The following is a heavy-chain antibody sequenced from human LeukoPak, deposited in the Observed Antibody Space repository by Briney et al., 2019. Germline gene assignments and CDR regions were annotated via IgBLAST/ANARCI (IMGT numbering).Heavy chain of an antibody. D-gene: IGHD4-17*01. CDR3: ASGDYGSYYFDY. Sequence: PGGALRLSCAASGVTFSSYAMHWVREAPGKGLEWGAVISYDGSNKYYADSVKGGFTISRDNAKNSLYLQMNSLRVEDTAVYYCASGDYGSYYFDYWGQGTLVTVSS. CDR2: ISYDGSNK. J-gene: IGHJ4*02. V-gene: IGHV3-30-3*01. CDR1: GVTFSSYA.